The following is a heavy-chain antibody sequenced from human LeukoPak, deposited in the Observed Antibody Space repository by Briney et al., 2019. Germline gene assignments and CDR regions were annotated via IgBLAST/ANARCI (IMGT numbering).Heavy chain of an antibody. CDR2: IIPIFGTA. CDR1: GGTFTSYA. D-gene: IGHD1-1*01. V-gene: IGHV1-69*01. Sequence: SVKLSCKASGGTFTSYAISWVRQAPGQGLEWMGGIIPIFGTANYAQTFQGRVAITADESTSTAYMELSSLRSERTAVYYCARTGTTGIQLDPWGEGGLVTDS. J-gene: IGHJ5*02. CDR3: ARTGTTGIQLDP.